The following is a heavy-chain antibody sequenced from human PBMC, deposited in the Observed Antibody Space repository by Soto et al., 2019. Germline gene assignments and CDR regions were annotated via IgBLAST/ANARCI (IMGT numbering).Heavy chain of an antibody. CDR2: ISSSSSYT. CDR1: GFTFSDYY. Sequence: GGSLRLSCAASGFTFSDYYMSWIRQAPGKGLEWVSYISSSSSYTNYADSVKGRFTISRDNAKNSLYLQMNSLRAEDTAVYYCARVTSASPSYGMDVWGQGTTVTVSS. CDR3: ARVTSASPSYGMDV. J-gene: IGHJ6*02. V-gene: IGHV3-11*06.